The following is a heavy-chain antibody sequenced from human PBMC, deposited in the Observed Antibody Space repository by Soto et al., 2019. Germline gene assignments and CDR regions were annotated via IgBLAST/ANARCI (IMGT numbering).Heavy chain of an antibody. CDR3: ARDFKRYFDY. Sequence: SETLSLTCTVSGGSISSGGYYWGWIRQHPGKGLKWIGYIYYSGSTYYNPSLKSRVTISVDTSKNQFSLKLSSVTAADTAVYYCARDFKRYFDYWGQGTLVTVSS. V-gene: IGHV4-31*03. CDR1: GGSISSGGYY. CDR2: IYYSGST. J-gene: IGHJ4*02.